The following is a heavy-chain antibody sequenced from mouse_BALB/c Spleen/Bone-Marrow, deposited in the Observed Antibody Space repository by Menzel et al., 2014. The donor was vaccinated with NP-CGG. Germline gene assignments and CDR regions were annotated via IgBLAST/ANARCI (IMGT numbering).Heavy chain of an antibody. J-gene: IGHJ2*01. D-gene: IGHD3-1*01. CDR2: IDPANGNT. Sequence: EVQLVESGAELVKPGASVKLSCTASGFNIKDTYMHWVKQRPEQGLEWIGRIDPANGNTKYDPKFQGKATITADTSSNPAFLQLSSLPSEDTAVYYCASYVFGYYFDYWGQGTPLTVSS. CDR3: ASYVFGYYFDY. V-gene: IGHV14-3*02. CDR1: GFNIKDTY.